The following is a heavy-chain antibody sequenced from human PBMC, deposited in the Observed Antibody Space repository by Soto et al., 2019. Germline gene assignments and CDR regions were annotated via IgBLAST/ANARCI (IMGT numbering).Heavy chain of an antibody. CDR2: INHSGST. J-gene: IGHJ4*02. CDR3: ARDQIAAAGIDY. D-gene: IGHD6-13*01. Sequence: SETLSLTCAVYGGSFSGYYWSWIRQPPGKGLEWIGEINHSGSTNYNPSLKSRVTISVDTSKNQFSLKLSSVTAADTAVYYYARDQIAAAGIDYWGQGTPVTVSS. V-gene: IGHV4-34*01. CDR1: GGSFSGYY.